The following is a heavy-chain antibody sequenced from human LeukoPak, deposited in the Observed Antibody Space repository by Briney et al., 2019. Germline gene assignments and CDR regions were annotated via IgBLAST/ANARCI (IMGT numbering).Heavy chain of an antibody. CDR2: IYYSGNT. J-gene: IGHJ4*02. D-gene: IGHD3/OR15-3a*01. Sequence: SETLSLTCTVSGVSISSSNSYWGWIRQSPGKGLEWIGSIYYSGNTYYNASLKSQVSISIDTSKNQFSLKLTSVTAADTAVYYCARQTGSGLFILPGGQGTLVTVSS. CDR1: GVSISSSNSY. CDR3: ARQTGSGLFILP. V-gene: IGHV4-39*01.